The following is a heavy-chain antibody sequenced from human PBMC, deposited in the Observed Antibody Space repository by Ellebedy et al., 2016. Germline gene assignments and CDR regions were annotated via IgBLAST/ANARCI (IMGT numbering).Heavy chain of an antibody. CDR1: GGTFSSYA. Sequence: ASVKVSCKASGGTFSSYAISWVRQAPGQGLEWMGRIIPILGIANYAQKFQGRVTITADKSTSTAYMELSSLRSEDTAVYYCARDLGTSYPGDYWGQGTLVTVSS. CDR2: IIPILGIA. V-gene: IGHV1-69*04. CDR3: ARDLGTSYPGDY. J-gene: IGHJ4*02. D-gene: IGHD7-27*01.